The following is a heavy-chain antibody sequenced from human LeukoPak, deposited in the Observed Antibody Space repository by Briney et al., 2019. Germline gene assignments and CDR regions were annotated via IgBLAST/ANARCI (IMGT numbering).Heavy chain of an antibody. D-gene: IGHD6-13*01. CDR1: GYTFTSYD. V-gene: IGHV1-8*03. J-gene: IGHJ3*02. Sequence: ASVKVSCKASGYTFTSYDINWVRRATGQGLEWMGWMNPNSGNTAYAQKFQGRVTITRNTSISTAYMELNSLRFEDTAVYYCARGRRVSGAFDIWGQGTMVTVSS. CDR3: ARGRRVSGAFDI. CDR2: MNPNSGNT.